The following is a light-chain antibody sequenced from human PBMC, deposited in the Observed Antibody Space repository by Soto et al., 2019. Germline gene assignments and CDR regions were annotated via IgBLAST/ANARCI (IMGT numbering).Light chain of an antibody. CDR3: ASWDDRLSGPI. V-gene: IGLV1-44*01. Sequence: QSVVTQPPSVSGTPGQRVTILCSGSSSNIGRNNVNWYLQVPGTAPKLVIYNNDQRPSGVPDRFLGSKSSTSASLAISGLQSEDEADFYCASWDDRLSGPIFGGGTKVTVL. J-gene: IGLJ2*01. CDR1: SSNIGRNN. CDR2: NND.